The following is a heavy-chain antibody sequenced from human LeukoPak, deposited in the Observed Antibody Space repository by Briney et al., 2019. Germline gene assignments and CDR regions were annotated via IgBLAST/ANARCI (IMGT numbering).Heavy chain of an antibody. Sequence: SETLSLTCTVSGGYISSYYWSWIRQPPGKGLEWIGYIYYSGSTNYNPSLKSRVTISVDTSKNQFSLKLSSVTAADTAVYYCARVVSGYPYFDYWGQGTLVAVSS. CDR3: ARVVSGYPYFDY. J-gene: IGHJ4*02. D-gene: IGHD3-3*01. V-gene: IGHV4-59*01. CDR2: IYYSGST. CDR1: GGYISSYY.